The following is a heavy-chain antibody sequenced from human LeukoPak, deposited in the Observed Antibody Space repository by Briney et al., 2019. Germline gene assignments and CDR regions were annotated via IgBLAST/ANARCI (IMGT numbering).Heavy chain of an antibody. Sequence: PGGSLRLSCSASGFTFSNYWMSWVRQTAGMGLERVANIKPDVSVKDYVDSGKGRFTFSRDNAKNSVYLQMNSLRAEDTAMYYCMTNQYWGQGTLVTVSS. CDR2: IKPDVSVK. V-gene: IGHV3-7*01. CDR3: MTNQY. CDR1: GFTFSNYW. J-gene: IGHJ4*02. D-gene: IGHD1-14*01.